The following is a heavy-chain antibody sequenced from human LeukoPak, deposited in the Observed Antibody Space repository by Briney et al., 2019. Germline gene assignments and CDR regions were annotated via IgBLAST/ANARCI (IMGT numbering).Heavy chain of an antibody. Sequence: SETLSLTCAVYGGSFSGYYWSWIRQPPGKGLEWIGETNHSGSTNYNPSLKSRVTISVDTSKNQFSLKLSSVTAADTAVYYCARGPVVVPAAIPFYYYYYYMDVWGKGTTVTVSS. CDR1: GGSFSGYY. J-gene: IGHJ6*03. CDR2: TNHSGST. V-gene: IGHV4-34*01. CDR3: ARGPVVVPAAIPFYYYYYYMDV. D-gene: IGHD2-2*01.